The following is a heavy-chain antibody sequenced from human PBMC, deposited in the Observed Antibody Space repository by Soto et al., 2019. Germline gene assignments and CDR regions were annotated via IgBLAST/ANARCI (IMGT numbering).Heavy chain of an antibody. CDR3: ARWIDNGYFDY. D-gene: IGHD4-17*01. Sequence: QGQLVQSGAEVKKPGASVKVSCGTSGFSFTSYSFHWVRQAPAQGLQWMGWINAGRGKTKYSQQFQGRVTLTWDTSANTVYRELSRLTSEDTSVFYGARWIDNGYFDYWGQGTLVTVSA. J-gene: IGHJ4*02. V-gene: IGHV1-3*01. CDR2: INAGRGKT. CDR1: GFSFTSYS.